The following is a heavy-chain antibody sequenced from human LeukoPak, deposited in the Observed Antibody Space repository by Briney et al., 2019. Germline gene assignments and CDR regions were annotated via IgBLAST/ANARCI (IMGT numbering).Heavy chain of an antibody. CDR1: GGTFSSYA. CDR2: IIPILGIA. D-gene: IGHD5-24*01. V-gene: IGHV1-69*04. CDR3: ARDGDGYNYDY. Sequence: SVKVSCKASGGTFSSYAISWVRQAPGQGLEWMGRIIPILGIANYAQKFQGRVTITADKSTSTAYMELSSLRSEDTAAYYCARDGDGYNYDYWGQGTLVTVSS. J-gene: IGHJ4*02.